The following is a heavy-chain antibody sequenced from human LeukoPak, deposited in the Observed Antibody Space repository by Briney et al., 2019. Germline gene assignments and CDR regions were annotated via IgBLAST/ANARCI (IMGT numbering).Heavy chain of an antibody. Sequence: GGSLRLSCAASGFTFSSYGMHWVRQAPGKGLEWVAVIWYDGSNKYYADSVKGRFTISRDNSKNTLYLQMNSLRAEDTAVYYCARSYGDYVMDVWGQGTTVTVSS. CDR3: ARSYGDYVMDV. CDR2: IWYDGSNK. V-gene: IGHV3-30*19. D-gene: IGHD4-17*01. J-gene: IGHJ6*02. CDR1: GFTFSSYG.